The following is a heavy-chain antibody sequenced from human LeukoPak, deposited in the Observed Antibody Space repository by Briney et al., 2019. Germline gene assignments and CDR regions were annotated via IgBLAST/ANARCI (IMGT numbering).Heavy chain of an antibody. Sequence: ASVKVSCKTSGCSFNSYDMNWVRQAPGQGTEWMGKINPAGAYTKYAQKFQGRFTMTRDTSTSTVYMELSNLRSDDTALYYCARDGSSSSIGGYGYWGQGTLLTVSS. D-gene: IGHD6-6*01. V-gene: IGHV1-46*02. CDR2: INPAGAYT. CDR1: GCSFNSYD. CDR3: ARDGSSSSIGGYGY. J-gene: IGHJ4*02.